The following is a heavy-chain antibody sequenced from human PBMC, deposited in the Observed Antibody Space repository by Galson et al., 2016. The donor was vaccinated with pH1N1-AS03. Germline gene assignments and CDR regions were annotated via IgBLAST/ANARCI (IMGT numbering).Heavy chain of an antibody. CDR2: IHPNDGVT. V-gene: IGHV1-2*04. CDR1: GYTFTDFS. CDR3: AADRGGNEDSGYYASHY. D-gene: IGHD3-22*01. Sequence: SVKVSCKASGYTFTDFSINWVRQAPGQGLEWMGWIHPNDGVTNYAQNFQAWVTIIRDMSTSTAYMELSSLRSEDTAVYYCAADRGGNEDSGYYASHYWGQGTLVTVSS. J-gene: IGHJ4*02.